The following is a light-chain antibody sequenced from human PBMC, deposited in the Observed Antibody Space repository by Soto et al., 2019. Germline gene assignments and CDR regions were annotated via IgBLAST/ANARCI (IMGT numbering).Light chain of an antibody. CDR3: GTWDDRLDGNYV. J-gene: IGLJ1*01. CDR2: END. V-gene: IGLV1-51*01. Sequence: QSVLTQPPSVSAAPGQPVTISCSGSSSNIGDNYVSWYQHLPGTAPKLVVYENDRRPSGIPGRFSGSKSGTSATLVITGLQAGDEADYYCGTWDDRLDGNYVFGTGTKVTVL. CDR1: SSNIGDNY.